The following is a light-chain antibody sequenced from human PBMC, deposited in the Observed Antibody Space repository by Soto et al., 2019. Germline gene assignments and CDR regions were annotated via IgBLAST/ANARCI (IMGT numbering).Light chain of an antibody. Sequence: QSALTQSPSASGSPGQSVTISCTGTSSDVGGYNYVSWYQQHPGKAPKLMIYEVSKRPSGVPDRFSGSKSGNTASLTVSGLQAEDEADYYCSSYADSNNGVFGGGTQLTVL. V-gene: IGLV2-8*01. CDR2: EVS. J-gene: IGLJ2*01. CDR1: SSDVGGYNY. CDR3: SSYADSNNGV.